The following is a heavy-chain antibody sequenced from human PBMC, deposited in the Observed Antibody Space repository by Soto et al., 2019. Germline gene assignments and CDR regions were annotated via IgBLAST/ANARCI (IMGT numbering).Heavy chain of an antibody. CDR2: IYYSGST. J-gene: IGHJ4*02. CDR1: GGSISSYY. CDR3: AIDLTGYDY. D-gene: IGHD2-15*01. Sequence: SATLSLTCTVYGGSISSYYWSWIRQPPGKGLEWIGYIYYSGSTNYNPSLKSRVTISVDTSKNQFSLKLSSVTAADTAVYYGAIDLTGYDYWGQGTLVTVSS. V-gene: IGHV4-59*01.